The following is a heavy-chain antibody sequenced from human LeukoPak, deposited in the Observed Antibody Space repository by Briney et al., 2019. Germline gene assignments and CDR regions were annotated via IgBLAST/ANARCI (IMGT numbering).Heavy chain of an antibody. V-gene: IGHV1-24*01. CDR2: FDPEDGET. CDR3: ATGPLRGGWFDP. CDR1: GYTLTELS. J-gene: IGHJ5*02. D-gene: IGHD5-12*01. Sequence: ASVKVSCRVSGYTLTELSMHWVRQAPGEGLEWMGGFDPEDGETIYAQKFQGRVTMTEDTSTDTAYMELSSLRSEDTAVYYCATGPLRGGWFDPWGQGTLVTVSS.